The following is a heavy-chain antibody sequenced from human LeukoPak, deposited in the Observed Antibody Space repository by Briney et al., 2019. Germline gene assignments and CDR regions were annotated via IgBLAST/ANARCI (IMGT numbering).Heavy chain of an antibody. J-gene: IGHJ6*02. D-gene: IGHD2-8*01. CDR3: AGHGTITNCYYTMDV. Sequence: GGSLRLSRGTSGFTFGGFTMHWARQASGNGLGWVGRIRSKTYLDATSHSASVKGRFTIPRDDSKNTAYLQMNNLEIEDTAVYFVAGHGTITNCYYTMDVWGQGTTVTVSS. CDR1: GFTFGGFT. CDR2: IRSKTYLDAT. V-gene: IGHV3-73*01.